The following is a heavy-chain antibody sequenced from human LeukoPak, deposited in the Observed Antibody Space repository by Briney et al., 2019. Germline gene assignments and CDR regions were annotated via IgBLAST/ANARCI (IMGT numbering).Heavy chain of an antibody. CDR1: GFTFSSYG. CDR2: ISYDGSNK. D-gene: IGHD3-22*01. J-gene: IGHJ4*02. Sequence: GGSLRLSCAASGFTFSSYGMHWVRQAPGKGLEWVAVISYDGSNKYYADSVKGRFTISRDNSKNTLYLQMNSLRAEDTAVYYCARVPDNYYDSSGYSPNWGQGTLVTVSS. CDR3: ARVPDNYYDSSGYSPN. V-gene: IGHV3-30*19.